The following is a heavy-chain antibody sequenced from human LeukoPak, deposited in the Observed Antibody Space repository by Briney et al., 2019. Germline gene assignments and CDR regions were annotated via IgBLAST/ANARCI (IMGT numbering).Heavy chain of an antibody. D-gene: IGHD2-15*01. J-gene: IGHJ4*02. V-gene: IGHV3-13*04. CDR1: GFTFSTYD. Sequence: GGSLRLSCAASGFTFSTYDMHWARQATGKGLEWVSAIGTAGDTYYPGSVKGRFTISREDAKNSLYLQMNSLRAGDTAVYYCARGYCGGGSCQIDYWGQGILVTVSS. CDR3: ARGYCGGGSCQIDY. CDR2: IGTAGDT.